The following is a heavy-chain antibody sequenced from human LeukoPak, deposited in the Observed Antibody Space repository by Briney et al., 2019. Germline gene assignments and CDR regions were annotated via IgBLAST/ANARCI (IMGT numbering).Heavy chain of an antibody. CDR1: GFTFSSYS. CDR3: ARDPIRGDAFDI. J-gene: IGHJ3*02. D-gene: IGHD5-12*01. CDR2: ISSSSSYI. Sequence: GGSLRLSCAASGFTFSSYSMNWVRQAPGKGLEWVSSISSSSSYIYYADSVKGRFTIPRDNAKNSLYLQMNSLRAEDTAVYYCARDPIRGDAFDIWGQGTMVTVSS. V-gene: IGHV3-21*01.